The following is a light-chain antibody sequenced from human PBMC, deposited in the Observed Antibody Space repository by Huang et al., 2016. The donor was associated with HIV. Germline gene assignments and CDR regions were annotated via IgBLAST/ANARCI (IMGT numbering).Light chain of an antibody. CDR1: QDINTF. Sequence: IRMTQSPSSLSASTGDRVTITCRANQDINTFLAWYQQRPGSVPKLLIYAASTLQRGVPSRFSGNGSGTDFTLTIGCLHSEDVATYYCQQYDIHPLTFGPGTRVDIK. CDR2: AAS. CDR3: QQYDIHPLT. J-gene: IGKJ3*01. V-gene: IGKV1-8*01.